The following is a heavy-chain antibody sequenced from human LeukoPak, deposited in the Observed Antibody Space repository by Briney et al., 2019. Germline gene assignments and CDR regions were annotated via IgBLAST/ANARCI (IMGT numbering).Heavy chain of an antibody. CDR3: ARDRYCSSTSCYRCFDP. CDR2: TIPILGIA. J-gene: IGHJ5*02. D-gene: IGHD2-2*01. Sequence: ASGTLSCKASGGSFSSYANSWVRQAPGQGLEWIGRTIPILGIANYAQKFQGRVTITADKSTSTAYMELSSLRSEDTAAYYCARDRYCSSTSCYRCFDPWCQGTLVIVSS. V-gene: IGHV1-69*04. CDR1: GGSFSSYA.